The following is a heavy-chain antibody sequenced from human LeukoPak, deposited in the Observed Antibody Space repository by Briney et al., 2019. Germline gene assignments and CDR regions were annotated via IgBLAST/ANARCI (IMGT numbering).Heavy chain of an antibody. CDR2: ISGSGGSS. V-gene: IGHV3-23*01. Sequence: PGGSLRLSCAASGFTFSSYAMSWVRQAPGKGLEWVSGISGSGGSSNYADSVKGRFTISRDNPKNTLNLQMNSLRAEDTAVYYCAKHLWRDLLWFGEGYYFGCWGQGTLVTVSS. D-gene: IGHD3-10*01. CDR3: AKHLWRDLLWFGEGYYFGC. CDR1: GFTFSSYA. J-gene: IGHJ4*02.